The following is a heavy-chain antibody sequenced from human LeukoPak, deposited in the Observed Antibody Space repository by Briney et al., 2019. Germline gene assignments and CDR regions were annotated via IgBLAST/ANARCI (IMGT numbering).Heavy chain of an antibody. CDR2: IYFNGNT. CDR1: CGSISRGGYS. Sequence: PSEILSLIRAGSCGSISRGGYSRRWIREPPGKGLEGIEHIYFNGNTYYNPSLESRVTILVDRSATQFSLTLTSVTAADKAVYYYARRDLDDAFDIWGQGTMVPISS. CDR3: ARRDLDDAFDI. J-gene: IGHJ3*02. V-gene: IGHV4-30-2*01. D-gene: IGHD2-21*02.